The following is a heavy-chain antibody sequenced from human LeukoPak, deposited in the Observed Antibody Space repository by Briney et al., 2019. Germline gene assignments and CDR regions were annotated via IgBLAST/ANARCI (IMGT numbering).Heavy chain of an antibody. D-gene: IGHD3-22*01. CDR3: AIMHGYYDGTGYWVQ. Sequence: GGSLRLSCAASGFTFASYGMSWVRQAPGKGLEWVSFITTNGGRTSYADSVEGRFTISRDNPRNTLYMQMNSLRDEDAAVYYCAIMHGYYDGTGYWVQWGQGTLVTVSS. CDR1: GFTFASYG. CDR2: ITTNGGRT. J-gene: IGHJ1*01. V-gene: IGHV3-23*01.